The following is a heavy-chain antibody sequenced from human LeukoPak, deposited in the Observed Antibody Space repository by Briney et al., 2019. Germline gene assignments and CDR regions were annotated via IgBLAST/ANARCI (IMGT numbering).Heavy chain of an antibody. Sequence: PSETLSLTCTVSGGSMSRYYWSWIRQPPGKGLEWIGYIYSGSTNYNPSLKSRVTISVDTSKNQFSLKVSSVTAADTAVYYCARVAPGSCGGSRYALDYWGQGTLVTVSS. CDR2: IYSGST. CDR3: ARVAPGSCGGSRYALDY. J-gene: IGHJ4*02. V-gene: IGHV4-59*01. CDR1: GGSMSRYY. D-gene: IGHD2-15*01.